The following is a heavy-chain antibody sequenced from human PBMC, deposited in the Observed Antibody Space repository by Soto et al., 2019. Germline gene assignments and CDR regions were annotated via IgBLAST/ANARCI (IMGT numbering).Heavy chain of an antibody. CDR1: GFTFSSST. D-gene: IGHD2-8*01. J-gene: IGHJ5*02. CDR2: ISSSSSYI. CDR3: ARDLGEVYAT. V-gene: IGHV3-21*01. Sequence: EVQLVESGGGLVKPGGSLRLSCAGSGFTFSSSTMTWVRQAPGKGLEWVSSISSSSSYIYQPDSLKGRFTISRDNAKNSVFWQMSSLRAEDTAVYYCARDLGEVYATWGQGTLVTVSS.